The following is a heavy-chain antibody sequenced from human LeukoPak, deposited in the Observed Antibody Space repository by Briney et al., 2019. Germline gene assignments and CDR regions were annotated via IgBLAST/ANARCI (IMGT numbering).Heavy chain of an antibody. J-gene: IGHJ4*02. D-gene: IGHD6-19*01. CDR1: GYTFTVYY. V-gene: IGHV1-2*02. CDR3: ARDKAKDLVAGTTNFGY. Sequence: ASVKVSFTASGYTFTVYYMHWVRQAPGQGLEWMGWINPNSGGTNYAQKFQGRVTMTRDTSISTAYMELSRLRSDDTAVYYCARDKAKDLVAGTTNFGYWGQGTLVTVSS. CDR2: INPNSGGT.